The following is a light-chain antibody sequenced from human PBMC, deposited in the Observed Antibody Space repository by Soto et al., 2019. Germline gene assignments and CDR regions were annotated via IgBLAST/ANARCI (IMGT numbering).Light chain of an antibody. Sequence: EIVFMPCRGTLHLSPGERATLSCRASQNVDTKYLAGYQFKPGQAPRIIIYRASTRAAGLPDRFSGSGSGIEFTLTISSLQSEDFAVYYCQQYHKWPITFGQGTRLEI. CDR1: QNVDTKY. CDR3: QQYHKWPIT. CDR2: RAS. V-gene: IGKV3-15*01. J-gene: IGKJ5*01.